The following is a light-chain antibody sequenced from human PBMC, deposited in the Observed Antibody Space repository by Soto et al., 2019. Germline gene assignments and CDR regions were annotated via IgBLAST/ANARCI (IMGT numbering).Light chain of an antibody. CDR3: QQHTQWPIT. V-gene: IGKV3D-15*01. Sequence: IVVTQGPATLSVSAGETASLSWGASQSAGNFLAWYQQKPGQAPRLLIYYISTRATGIPARFSGSGSGTEFTLTINSLQSEDSAAYDCQQHTQWPITFGQATRLE. J-gene: IGKJ5*01. CDR1: QSAGNF. CDR2: YIS.